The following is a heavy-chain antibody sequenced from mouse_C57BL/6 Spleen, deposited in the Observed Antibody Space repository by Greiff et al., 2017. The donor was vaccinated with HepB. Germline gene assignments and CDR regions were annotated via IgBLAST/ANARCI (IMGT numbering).Heavy chain of an antibody. CDR3: ARGRDAMDY. J-gene: IGHJ4*01. CDR2: IYPGDGDT. V-gene: IGHV1-82*01. Sequence: VQLQQSGPELVKPGASVKISCKASGYAFSSSWMNWVKQRPGKGLEWIGRIYPGDGDTNYNGKFKGKATLTADKYSSTAYMQLSSLTSEDSAVYFCARGRDAMDYWGQGTSVTVSS. CDR1: GYAFSSSW.